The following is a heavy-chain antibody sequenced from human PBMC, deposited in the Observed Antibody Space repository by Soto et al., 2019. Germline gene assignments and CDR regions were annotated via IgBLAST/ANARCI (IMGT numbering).Heavy chain of an antibody. CDR3: ARWGRDMDV. J-gene: IGHJ6*02. Sequence: QVQLVESGGGVVQPGRSLRLSCAATGFNFSSYGMYWVRQAPGKGLEWVAVIWYHGRSQFYADSVQGRFTISRDNSKNTLYLHMNSLRAEDTAVYYCARWGRDMDVWGQGTTVTVSS. CDR2: IWYHGRSQ. D-gene: IGHD3-10*01. CDR1: GFNFSSYG. V-gene: IGHV3-33*01.